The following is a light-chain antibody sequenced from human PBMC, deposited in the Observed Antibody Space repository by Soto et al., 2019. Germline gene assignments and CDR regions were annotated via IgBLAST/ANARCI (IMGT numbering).Light chain of an antibody. CDR1: QSISTY. J-gene: IGKJ5*01. V-gene: IGKV1-39*01. CDR3: QQSFRTLVT. CDR2: AAS. Sequence: DIQMTQSPSSLSASVGDRVTITCRASQSISTYLNWYQQKPGKAPKLLIYAASSLQSGVPSRFSGSGSGTDFTLTINNLQPDDVATYYCQQSFRTLVTFGQGTRLEIK.